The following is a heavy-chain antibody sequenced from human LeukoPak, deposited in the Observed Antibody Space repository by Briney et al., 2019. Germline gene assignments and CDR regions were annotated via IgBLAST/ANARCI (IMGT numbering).Heavy chain of an antibody. CDR3: ARNDWNDPWFDP. V-gene: IGHV1-2*02. Sequence: GASVKVSCKASGYTFTGYYIHWVRQAPGQGLEWMGWLNPKSGGTNYAQNFQGRVTMTRDTIINTAYTELSRLRSDDTAVYYCARNDWNDPWFDPWGQGTLVTVSS. J-gene: IGHJ5*02. D-gene: IGHD1-1*01. CDR1: GYTFTGYY. CDR2: LNPKSGGT.